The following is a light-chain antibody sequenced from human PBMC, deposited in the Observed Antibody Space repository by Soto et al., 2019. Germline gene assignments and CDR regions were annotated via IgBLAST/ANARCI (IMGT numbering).Light chain of an antibody. CDR3: SSYAGTNNFV. CDR2: EVS. V-gene: IGLV2-8*01. J-gene: IGLJ1*01. CDR1: SSDVGSYNY. Sequence: QSALTQPPSASGSPGQSVTISCTGTSSDVGSYNYVSWYQQHPGKAPKLMIYEVSKRPSGVPDRFSGSKSGNTASLTVSGLQAEDEADYYCSSYAGTNNFVFGTGTNVTVL.